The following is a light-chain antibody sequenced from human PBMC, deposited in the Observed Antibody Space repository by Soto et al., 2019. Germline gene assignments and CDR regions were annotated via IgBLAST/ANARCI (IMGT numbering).Light chain of an antibody. Sequence: QSVLTQPPSASGTPGQRVTISCSGSSSNIGSNYVYWYQQFPGTAPKLLIYRSNQRPSGVPDRFSGSKSGTSASLAISGLRSEDEADYYCAAWDDNLSGVVFGGGTKLTVL. CDR2: RSN. J-gene: IGLJ2*01. V-gene: IGLV1-47*01. CDR1: SSNIGSNY. CDR3: AAWDDNLSGVV.